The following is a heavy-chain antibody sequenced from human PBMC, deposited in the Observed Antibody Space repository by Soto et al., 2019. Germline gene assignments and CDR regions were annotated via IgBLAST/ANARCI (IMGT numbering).Heavy chain of an antibody. CDR3: ARRSGTTFY. J-gene: IGHJ4*02. V-gene: IGHV4-4*02. D-gene: IGHD1-1*01. Sequence: QIQLQESGPGLVKPSGTLSLTCAVSSGSISSLNWWSWVRQPPGKGLEWIGEIFHSGSTNYNPSLKSRVDMSVDKSTNQFSLKVCAVTAADTALYFCARRSGTTFYWGRGTLVIVSS. CDR2: IFHSGST. CDR1: SGSISSLNW.